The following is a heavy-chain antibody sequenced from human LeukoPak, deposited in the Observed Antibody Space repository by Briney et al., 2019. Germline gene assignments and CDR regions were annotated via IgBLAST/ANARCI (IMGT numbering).Heavy chain of an antibody. CDR3: PRGSSGPDY. J-gene: IGHJ4*02. D-gene: IGHD6-19*01. CDR1: GFTFSSYA. Sequence: GGSLRLSCAASGFTFSSYAMSWVRQAPGKGLEWVSSISASGGSTYYADSVKGRFTISRDNLKNTLHLQMNSLRAEGTAVYYCPRGSSGPDYWGQGTLVTVSS. CDR2: ISASGGST. V-gene: IGHV3-23*01.